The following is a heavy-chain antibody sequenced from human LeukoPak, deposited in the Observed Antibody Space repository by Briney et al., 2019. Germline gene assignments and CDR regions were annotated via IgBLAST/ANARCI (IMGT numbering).Heavy chain of an antibody. J-gene: IGHJ4*02. CDR1: GFTFSSYS. V-gene: IGHV3-21*01. CDR2: ISSSSSYI. CDR3: ARDIQAYCSSTSCHPYYFDY. D-gene: IGHD2-2*01. Sequence: GGSLRLSCAASGFTFSSYSMNWVRQAPGKGLEWVSSISSSSSYIYYADSVKGRFTISRDNAKNSLYPQMNSLRAEDTAVYYCARDIQAYCSSTSCHPYYFDYWGQGTLVTVSS.